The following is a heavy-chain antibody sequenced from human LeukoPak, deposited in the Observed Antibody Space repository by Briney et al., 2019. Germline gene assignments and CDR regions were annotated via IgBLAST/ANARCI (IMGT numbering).Heavy chain of an antibody. CDR3: ARASRSGSYPPAVWFDP. CDR1: GYTFTSYD. CDR2: MNPNSGNT. V-gene: IGHV1-8*01. Sequence: ASVKVSCKASGYTFTSYDINWVRQATGQGLEWMGWMNPNSGNTGYAQKFQGRVTMTRNTSISTAYMELSSLRSEDTAVYYCARASRSGSYPPAVWFDPWGQGTLVTVSS. D-gene: IGHD1-26*01. J-gene: IGHJ5*02.